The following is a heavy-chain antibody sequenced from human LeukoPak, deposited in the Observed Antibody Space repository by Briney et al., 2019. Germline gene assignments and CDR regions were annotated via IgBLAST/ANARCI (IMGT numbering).Heavy chain of an antibody. V-gene: IGHV4-39*01. J-gene: IGHJ4*02. D-gene: IGHD3-3*01. CDR3: ARQGIRYLEPYFDY. Sequence: SETLSLTCTVSGGSISSSSYYWAWIRQPPGKGLAWIGSIYYSGSTYYNPSLKSRVTISVDTSKNQFSLKLSSVTAADTAVYYRARQGIRYLEPYFDYWGQGTLVTVSS. CDR2: IYYSGST. CDR1: GGSISSSSYY.